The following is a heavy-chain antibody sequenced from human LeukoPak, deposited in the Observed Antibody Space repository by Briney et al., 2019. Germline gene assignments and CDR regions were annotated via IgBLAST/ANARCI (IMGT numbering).Heavy chain of an antibody. V-gene: IGHV3-33*01. CDR2: IWYDGSNK. D-gene: IGHD2-21*01. CDR3: ARCAPTLFDCDFYDAFDI. CDR1: GFTFSSYG. Sequence: PGGSLRLSCAASGFTFSSYGMHWVRQAPGKGLEWVAVIWYDGSNKYYADSVKGRFTSSRDNSKNTLYLQMNSLRADDTAVYYCARCAPTLFDCDFYDAFDIWGQGTMVTVSS. J-gene: IGHJ3*02.